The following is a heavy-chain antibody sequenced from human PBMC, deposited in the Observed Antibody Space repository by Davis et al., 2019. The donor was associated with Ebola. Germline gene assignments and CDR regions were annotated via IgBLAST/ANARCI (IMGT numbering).Heavy chain of an antibody. V-gene: IGHV3-20*01. J-gene: IGHJ6*02. CDR3: ARDPTIVLMVYAPGIAAAATGDGMDV. D-gene: IGHD2-8*01. CDR1: GFTFDDYG. Sequence: PGGSLRLSCAASGFTFDDYGMSWVRQAPGKGLEWVSGINWTGGSTGYADSVKGRFTISRDNAKNSLYLQMNSLRAEDTALYHCARDPTIVLMVYAPGIAAAATGDGMDVWGQGTTVTVSS. CDR2: INWTGGST.